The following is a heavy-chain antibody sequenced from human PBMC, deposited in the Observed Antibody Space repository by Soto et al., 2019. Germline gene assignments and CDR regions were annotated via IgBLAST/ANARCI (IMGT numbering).Heavy chain of an antibody. D-gene: IGHD2-21*01. CDR3: VKDGGTLPNVVIYPFDI. V-gene: IGHV3-30*14. J-gene: IGHJ3*02. CDR2: ISTDGTEK. CDR1: GFTFSSYV. Sequence: VQLVESGGGVAQPGESLRLSCVASGFTFSSYVIHWVRQAPGKGLEWVALISTDGTEKHYPGSVRGRFTISRDNSKNTLYLQMNSLRTEDTAVYYCVKDGGTLPNVVIYPFDIWGQGTKVTVSS.